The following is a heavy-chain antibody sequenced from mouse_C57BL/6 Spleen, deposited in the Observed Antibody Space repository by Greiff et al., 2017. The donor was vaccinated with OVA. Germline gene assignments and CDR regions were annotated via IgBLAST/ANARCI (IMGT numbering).Heavy chain of an antibody. CDR2: IDPSDSYT. D-gene: IGHD4-1*01. J-gene: IGHJ2*01. Sequence: QVQLQQPGAELVKPGASVKLSCKASGYTFTSYWMQWVKQRPGQGLEWIGEIDPSDSYTNYNQKFKGKATLTVDTSSSTAYMQLSSLTSEDSAVYYCAKTGKGDFDYWGQGTTLTVSS. CDR1: GYTFTSYW. CDR3: AKTGKGDFDY. V-gene: IGHV1-50*01.